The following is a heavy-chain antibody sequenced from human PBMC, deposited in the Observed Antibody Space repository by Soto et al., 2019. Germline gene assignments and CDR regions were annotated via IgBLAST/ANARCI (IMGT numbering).Heavy chain of an antibody. V-gene: IGHV3-23*01. J-gene: IGHJ4*01. CDR1: GFTFNNYA. D-gene: IGHD6-25*01. CDR2: ITGSGGDT. Sequence: GGSLRLSCVASGFTFNNYAMSWVRQAPGKGLEWVSAITGSGGDTYHADSVKGRFTISRDNSMSTLYLQMNTLRAEDAAVYFCAKGSASGSPYYFDYWGHGTLVTVSS. CDR3: AKGSASGSPYYFDY.